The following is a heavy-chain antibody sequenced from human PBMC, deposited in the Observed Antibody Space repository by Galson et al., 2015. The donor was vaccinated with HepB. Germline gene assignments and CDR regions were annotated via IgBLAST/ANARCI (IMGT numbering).Heavy chain of an antibody. V-gene: IGHV3-53*01. D-gene: IGHD3-22*01. CDR3: AREGRGGGTMIVRDAFDI. J-gene: IGHJ3*02. Sequence: SLRLSCAASGFTVSSNYMSWVRQAPGKGLEWVSVIYSGGSTYYADSVKGRFTISRDNSKNTLYLQMNSLRAEDTAVYYCAREGRGGGTMIVRDAFDIWGQRRMVTVAS. CDR1: GFTVSSNY. CDR2: IYSGGST.